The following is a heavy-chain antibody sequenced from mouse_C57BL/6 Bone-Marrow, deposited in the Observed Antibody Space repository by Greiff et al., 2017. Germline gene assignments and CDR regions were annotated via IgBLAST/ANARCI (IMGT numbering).Heavy chain of an antibody. D-gene: IGHD2-14*01. J-gene: IGHJ4*01. CDR1: GFTFNTYA. Sequence: EVQRVESGGGLVQPKGSLKLSCAASGFTFNTYAMHWVRQAPGKGLEWVARISSKSSNYATYYADSVKDRFTISRDDSQSLLSLQMNSLKTEDTAMYYCVRRRYSDAMDYWGQGTSVTVS. V-gene: IGHV10-3*01. CDR3: VRRRYSDAMDY. CDR2: ISSKSSNYAT.